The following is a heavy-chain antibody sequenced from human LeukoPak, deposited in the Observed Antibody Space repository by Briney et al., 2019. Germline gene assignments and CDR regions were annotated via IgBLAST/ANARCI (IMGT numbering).Heavy chain of an antibody. J-gene: IGHJ4*02. Sequence: HAGGSLRLSCAASGFTFSNYGMSWVRQAPGKGLEWVSAFRPSGCGTYYADSVKGRFTISRDNSKNTLYLQMNSLRAEDTAVYYCARALRIYYYFDYWGQGTLVTVSS. CDR2: FRPSGCGT. D-gene: IGHD1-26*01. CDR3: ARALRIYYYFDY. V-gene: IGHV3-23*01. CDR1: GFTFSNYG.